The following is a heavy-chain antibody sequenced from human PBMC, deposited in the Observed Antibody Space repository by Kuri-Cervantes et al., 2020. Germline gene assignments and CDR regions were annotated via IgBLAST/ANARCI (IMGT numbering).Heavy chain of an antibody. CDR3: AKAGPVAGTSP. J-gene: IGHJ5*02. V-gene: IGHV3-23*01. Sequence: GGSLRLSCAASGFTFKTYAMSWVRQAPGKGLEWVSAISGNNISTYFADSVKGRFTISRDNSKNTLYLQMNSLRAEDTAVYYCAKAGPVAGTSPWGQGTLVTVSS. D-gene: IGHD6-19*01. CDR2: ISGNNIST. CDR1: GFTFKTYA.